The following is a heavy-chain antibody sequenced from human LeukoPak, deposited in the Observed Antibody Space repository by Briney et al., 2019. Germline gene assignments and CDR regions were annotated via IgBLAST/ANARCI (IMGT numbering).Heavy chain of an antibody. CDR3: ARGYCSSTSCPSSVDYFDY. CDR2: ISYDGSNK. V-gene: IGHV3-30*05. Sequence: GGSLRLSCAASGFTFSSYGMHWVRQAPGKGLEWVAVISYDGSNKYYADSVKGRFTISRDNSKNTLYLQMNSLRAEGTAVYYCARGYCSSTSCPSSVDYFDYWGQGTLVTVSS. D-gene: IGHD2-2*01. J-gene: IGHJ4*02. CDR1: GFTFSSYG.